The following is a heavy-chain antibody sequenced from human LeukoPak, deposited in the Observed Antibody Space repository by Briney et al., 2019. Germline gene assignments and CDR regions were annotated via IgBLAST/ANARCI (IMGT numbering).Heavy chain of an antibody. Sequence: ASVKVSCKASGYTFATYGFCWVRQAPGHGLEWRGWISDNTGKTDYARKFQGRVTMTTDTSTSTAYMELRSLRPDDTAVYYCAKVAGDRMDYWGQGTLLTVSS. CDR1: GYTFATYG. CDR2: ISDNTGKT. CDR3: AKVAGDRMDY. D-gene: IGHD6-13*01. V-gene: IGHV1-18*01. J-gene: IGHJ4*02.